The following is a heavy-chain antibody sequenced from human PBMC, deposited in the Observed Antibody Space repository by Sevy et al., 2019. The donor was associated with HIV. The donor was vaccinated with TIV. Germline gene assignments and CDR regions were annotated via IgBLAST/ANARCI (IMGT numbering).Heavy chain of an antibody. CDR2: ISSDGNSQ. D-gene: IGHD1-26*01. CDR3: ARDLISGSYSQSLDY. J-gene: IGHJ4*02. Sequence: GGSLRLSCAASGFTFSSHAMHWVRQAPGKGLDWVAVISSDGNSQYSADSVKGRFTISRDNSKNTRYLQMDSLRVEDTAVYYCARDLISGSYSQSLDYWGQGTLVTVSS. CDR1: GFTFSSHA. V-gene: IGHV3-30*04.